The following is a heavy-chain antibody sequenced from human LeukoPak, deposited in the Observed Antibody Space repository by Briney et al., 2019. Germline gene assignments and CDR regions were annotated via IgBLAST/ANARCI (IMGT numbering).Heavy chain of an antibody. Sequence: PGGSLRLSCAASGFTFSSYSMNWVRQAPGKGLEWVSYISSSSSTIYYADSVKGRFTISRDNAKNSLYLQMNSPRAEDTAVYYCARDYYDSSGYYYFDYWGQGTLVTVSS. CDR1: GFTFSSYS. V-gene: IGHV3-48*01. J-gene: IGHJ4*02. D-gene: IGHD3-22*01. CDR2: ISSSSSTI. CDR3: ARDYYDSSGYYYFDY.